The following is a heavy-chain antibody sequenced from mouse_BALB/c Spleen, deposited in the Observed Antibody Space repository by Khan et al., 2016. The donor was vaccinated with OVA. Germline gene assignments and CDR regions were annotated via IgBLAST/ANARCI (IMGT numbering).Heavy chain of an antibody. Sequence: EVELVESGGDLVRPGGSLQLSCAASGFTFSSYSMSWVRQTPDKRLEWVATISSDGDYTYYPDSVKGRFTFSRDNAKNTLYLQMSSLKSEDTAMYYCASHLTGSFAYWGQGTLVTVSA. V-gene: IGHV5-6*01. CDR2: ISSDGDYT. CDR1: GFTFSSYS. CDR3: ASHLTGSFAY. J-gene: IGHJ3*01. D-gene: IGHD4-1*01.